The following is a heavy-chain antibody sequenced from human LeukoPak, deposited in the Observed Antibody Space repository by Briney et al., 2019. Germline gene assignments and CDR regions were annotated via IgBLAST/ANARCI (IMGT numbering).Heavy chain of an antibody. Sequence: PGGSLRLSCAASGFTFSSYGMHWVRQAPGKGLEWVAFIRYDGSNKYYADSVKGRFTISRDNSKNTLYLQMNSLRAEDTAVYYCAKDPLWFGEFRDSDWFDPWGQGTLVTVSS. J-gene: IGHJ5*02. CDR3: AKDPLWFGEFRDSDWFDP. V-gene: IGHV3-30*02. CDR1: GFTFSSYG. D-gene: IGHD3-10*01. CDR2: IRYDGSNK.